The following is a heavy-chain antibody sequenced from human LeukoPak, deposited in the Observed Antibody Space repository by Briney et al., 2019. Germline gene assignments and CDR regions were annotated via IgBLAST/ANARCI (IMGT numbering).Heavy chain of an antibody. Sequence: PGGSLRLSCAASGFTFSRYGMHWVRQAPGKGLEWVAFIRYDGSNKYYADSVKGRFTISRDNSKNTLCLQMNSLRAEDTAVYYCAKDRSNDFWSGYLFDYWGQGTLVTVSS. D-gene: IGHD3-3*01. J-gene: IGHJ4*02. CDR2: IRYDGSNK. CDR3: AKDRSNDFWSGYLFDY. CDR1: GFTFSRYG. V-gene: IGHV3-30*02.